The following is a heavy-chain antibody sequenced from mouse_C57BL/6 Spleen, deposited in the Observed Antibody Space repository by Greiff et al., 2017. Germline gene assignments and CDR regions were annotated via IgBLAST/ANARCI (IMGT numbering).Heavy chain of an antibody. Sequence: VQLQQSGPELVKPGASVKIPCKASGYTFTDYNMDWVKQSHGKSLEWIGDINPNNGGTIYNQKFKGKATLTVDKSSSTAYMELRSLTSEDTAVYYCARQQYCGSSPSFDVWGTGTTVTVSS. J-gene: IGHJ1*03. D-gene: IGHD1-1*01. CDR1: GYTFTDYN. CDR3: ARQQYCGSSPSFDV. CDR2: INPNNGGT. V-gene: IGHV1-18*01.